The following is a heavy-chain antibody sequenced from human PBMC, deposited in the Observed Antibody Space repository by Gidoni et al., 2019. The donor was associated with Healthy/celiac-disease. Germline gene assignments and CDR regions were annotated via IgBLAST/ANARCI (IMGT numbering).Heavy chain of an antibody. V-gene: IGHV4-39*01. Sequence: QLQLQESGPGLVKPSETLSLTCTVAGGSISSSSYYWGWIRQPPGKGLEWIGSIYYSGSTYYNPSLKSRVTISVDTSKNQFSLKLSSVTATDTAVYYCARHGWYYGSGSYYLDAFDIWGQGTMVTVSS. CDR3: ARHGWYYGSGSYYLDAFDI. D-gene: IGHD3-10*01. CDR1: GGSISSSSYY. CDR2: IYYSGST. J-gene: IGHJ3*02.